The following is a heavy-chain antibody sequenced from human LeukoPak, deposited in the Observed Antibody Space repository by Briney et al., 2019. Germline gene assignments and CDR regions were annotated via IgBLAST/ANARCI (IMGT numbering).Heavy chain of an antibody. Sequence: ASVKVSCKASGYTFTSYGISWVRQAPGQGLEWMGWISAYNGNTSYAQKLQGRVTMTTDTSTSTAYMELRSLRSDDTAVYYCARDSRTLYCSSTSCRRFDCWGQGTLVTVSS. CDR2: ISAYNGNT. V-gene: IGHV1-18*01. CDR1: GYTFTSYG. D-gene: IGHD2-2*01. CDR3: ARDSRTLYCSSTSCRRFDC. J-gene: IGHJ4*02.